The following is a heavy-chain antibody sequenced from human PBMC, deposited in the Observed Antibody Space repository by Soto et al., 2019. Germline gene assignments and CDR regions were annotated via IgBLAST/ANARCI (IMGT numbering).Heavy chain of an antibody. CDR1: GYTFTSYG. Sequence: QVQLVQSGAEVKKPGASVKVSCKASGYTFTSYGISWVRQAPGQGLEWMGWISAYNGNTNYAQKLQGRVTMTTDTSTSTDYMELRSRRSDDTAVSYCARALGHPVLPNPSSPVYWGQGTLVTVSS. CDR2: ISAYNGNT. D-gene: IGHD3-10*01. J-gene: IGHJ4*02. V-gene: IGHV1-18*01. CDR3: ARALGHPVLPNPSSPVY.